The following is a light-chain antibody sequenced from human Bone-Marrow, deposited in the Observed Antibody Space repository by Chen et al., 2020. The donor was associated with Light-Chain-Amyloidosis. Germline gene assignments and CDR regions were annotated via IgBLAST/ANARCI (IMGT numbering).Light chain of an antibody. J-gene: IGLJ2*01. Sequence: QSALTQPASVAGSVGPSITISCTGTSTDVGHYNLVSWYQQHPGEAPKLMIYEDSERPSGVSNRFSGSKSGNTASLTSSGLQTEDQADYYCCSSSDTDTLIFGTGTRLTVL. CDR3: CSSSDTDTLI. CDR1: STDVGHYNL. V-gene: IGLV2-23*01. CDR2: EDS.